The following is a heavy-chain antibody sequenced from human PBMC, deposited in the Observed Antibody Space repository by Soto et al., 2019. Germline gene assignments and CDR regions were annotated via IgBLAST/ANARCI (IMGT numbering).Heavy chain of an antibody. CDR2: ISSSSSTI. J-gene: IGHJ6*03. D-gene: IGHD3-10*01. CDR1: GLTFSSYS. Sequence: GGSLRLSCAASGLTFSSYSMHWVRQALGKGLEGVTYISSSSSTIYYAASVKGRFTISRDNAKNSLYLQMNSLRAEDTAVYYCARDKGNYYGSGSSYGYYYYMDVWGKGTTVTVSS. V-gene: IGHV3-48*01. CDR3: ARDKGNYYGSGSSYGYYYYMDV.